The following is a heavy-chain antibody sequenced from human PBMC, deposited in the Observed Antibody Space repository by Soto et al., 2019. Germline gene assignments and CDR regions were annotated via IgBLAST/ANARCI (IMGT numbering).Heavy chain of an antibody. CDR3: ARESTYETQANSSWYNF. V-gene: IGHV1-3*01. Sequence: GASVKVSCKASGYTFTSYAMHWVRQAPGQRLEWMGWINAGNGNTKYSQKFQGRVTITRDTSASTAYMELSSLRSEDTAVYYCARESTYETQANSSWYNFWGQGTLVTVSS. CDR1: GYTFTSYA. D-gene: IGHD6-13*01. CDR2: INAGNGNT. J-gene: IGHJ4*02.